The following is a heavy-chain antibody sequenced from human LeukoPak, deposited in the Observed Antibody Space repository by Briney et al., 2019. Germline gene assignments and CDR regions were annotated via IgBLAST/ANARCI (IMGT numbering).Heavy chain of an antibody. CDR3: ARGQIVGVQGDF. CDR2: MYSRGSS. D-gene: IGHD1-26*01. CDR1: GFTGGNNY. J-gene: IGHJ4*02. V-gene: IGHV3-66*02. Sequence: AGSLSFYCPESGFTGGNNYMSWGRQAPGKGLEWVALMYSRGSSHYADSVRGRFTISRDSSKNTVYLQMNSLTAEDTAVYYCARGQIVGVQGDFWGQGTLVTVSS.